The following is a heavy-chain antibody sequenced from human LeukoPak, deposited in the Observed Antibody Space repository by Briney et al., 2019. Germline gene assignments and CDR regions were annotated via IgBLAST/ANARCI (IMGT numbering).Heavy chain of an antibody. J-gene: IGHJ4*02. Sequence: PSETLSLTCAVYGGSFSGYYWSWIRQPPGKGLEWIGYIYYSGSTNYNPSLKSRVTISVDTSKNQFSLKLSSVTAADTAVYYCARDPGGYSGYGQGFDYWGQGTLVTVSS. CDR3: ARDPGGYSGYGQGFDY. CDR1: GGSFSGYY. CDR2: IYYSGST. D-gene: IGHD5-12*01. V-gene: IGHV4-59*01.